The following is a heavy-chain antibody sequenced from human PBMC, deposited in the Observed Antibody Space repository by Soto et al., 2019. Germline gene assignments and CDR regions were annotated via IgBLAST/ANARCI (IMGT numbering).Heavy chain of an antibody. D-gene: IGHD3-22*01. CDR2: ISYDGSNK. CDR1: GFTFSSYG. CDR3: AGGYLGMDV. Sequence: GGSLRLSCAASGFTFSSYGMHWVRQAPGKGLEWVAVISYDGSNKYYADSVKGRFTISRDNSKNTLYLQMNSLRAEDTAVDYCAGGYLGMDVWGQGTTVTVSS. J-gene: IGHJ6*02. V-gene: IGHV3-30*03.